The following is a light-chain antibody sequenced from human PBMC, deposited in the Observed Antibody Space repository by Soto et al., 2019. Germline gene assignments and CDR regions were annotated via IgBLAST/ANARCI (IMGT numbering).Light chain of an antibody. CDR1: QGVTTN. CDR2: GAY. Sequence: EIVMSQSPATLSVSPGERATLSCRAGQGVTTNFAWYQQKPGQAPRLLXYGAYTRATGIPARFSGSGSGTEFTLTISSLQSEDFAVYYCQQYNNWPPITFGQGTRLEIK. J-gene: IGKJ5*01. CDR3: QQYNNWPPIT. V-gene: IGKV3-15*01.